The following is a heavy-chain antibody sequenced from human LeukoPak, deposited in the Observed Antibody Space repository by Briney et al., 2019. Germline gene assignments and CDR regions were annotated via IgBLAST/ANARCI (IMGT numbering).Heavy chain of an antibody. CDR2: INPDGSAK. Sequence: GGSLRLSCAASGFTFSIYWMTWVRQAPGKGLEWVANINPDGSAKYYVDSVKGRFTISRDNAKNSLYLQMNSLRAEDTAVYYCSRRIDWSFDSWGQGALVTVSS. J-gene: IGHJ4*02. CDR1: GFTFSIYW. V-gene: IGHV3-7*01. CDR3: SRRIDWSFDS. D-gene: IGHD3-9*01.